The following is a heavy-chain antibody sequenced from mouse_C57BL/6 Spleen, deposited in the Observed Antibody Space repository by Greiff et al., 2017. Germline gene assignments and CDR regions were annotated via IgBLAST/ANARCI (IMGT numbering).Heavy chain of an antibody. Sequence: DVKLVESGGGLVKPGGSLKLSCAASGFTFSSYAMSWVRQTPEKRLEWVATISDGGSYTYYPDNVKGRFTISRDNAKNNLYLQMSHLKSEDTAMYYCARDRGDYEGLDYWGQGTTLTVSS. CDR1: GFTFSSYA. CDR2: ISDGGSYT. J-gene: IGHJ2*01. CDR3: ARDRGDYEGLDY. D-gene: IGHD2-4*01. V-gene: IGHV5-4*01.